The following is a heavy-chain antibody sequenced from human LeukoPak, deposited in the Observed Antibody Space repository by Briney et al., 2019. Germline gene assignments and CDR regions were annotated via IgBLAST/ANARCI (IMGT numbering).Heavy chain of an antibody. V-gene: IGHV3-23*01. Sequence: PGGSLRLSCAASGFTFSTYAMSWVRQAPGRGLEWVSVISSSADSTYYADSVKGRFTISRDNSKNTLYLQMNSLRAEDTAIYYCAKGAYGSGSYYLYFFDSWGLGTLVIVSS. CDR1: GFTFSTYA. CDR2: ISSSADST. CDR3: AKGAYGSGSYYLYFFDS. J-gene: IGHJ4*02. D-gene: IGHD3-10*01.